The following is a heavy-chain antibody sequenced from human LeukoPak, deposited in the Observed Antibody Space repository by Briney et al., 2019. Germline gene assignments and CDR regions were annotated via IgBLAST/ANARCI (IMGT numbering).Heavy chain of an antibody. CDR3: AKLSRTYYYDSSGYYYDY. CDR1: GCPFSSYY. J-gene: IGHJ4*02. Sequence: GGSLRLSCVASGCPFSSYYMTWVRQAPGKGLEWVSAISGSGGSTYYADSVKGRFTISRDNSKNTLYLQMNSLRAEDTAVYYCAKLSRTYYYDSSGYYYDYWGQGTLVTVSS. D-gene: IGHD3-22*01. V-gene: IGHV3-23*01. CDR2: ISGSGGST.